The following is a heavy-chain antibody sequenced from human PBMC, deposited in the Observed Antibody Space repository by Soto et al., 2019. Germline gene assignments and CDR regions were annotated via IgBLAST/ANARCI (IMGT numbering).Heavy chain of an antibody. CDR2: VSGDGRDI. J-gene: IGHJ3*01. D-gene: IGHD3-16*01. Sequence: QVQLVQSGGGAVLPGNSLRLSCAASGFPFSWAGMHWLRQTPGKGLEWVAVVSGDGRDIDYAESVRGRFSISRDNPKCTLFLQMNNLGVEDTAIYYCARGLNKAAGGAFDVWGQGTQVIVSS. V-gene: IGHV3-33*01. CDR1: GFPFSWAG. CDR3: ARGLNKAAGGAFDV.